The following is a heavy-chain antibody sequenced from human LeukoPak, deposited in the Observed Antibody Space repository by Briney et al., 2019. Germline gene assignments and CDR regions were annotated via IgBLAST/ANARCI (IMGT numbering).Heavy chain of an antibody. J-gene: IGHJ4*02. CDR3: AREHLAVAGADY. V-gene: IGHV3-11*04. D-gene: IGHD6-19*01. Sequence: GGSLRLSCAASGFTFSDYYISWIRPVPGKWLEWLSYISNSGNIIDYADSVKGRFSISRENAKNSLYLQRNSLRAEDTAVYYCAREHLAVAGADYWGQGNLVTVSS. CDR1: GFTFSDYY. CDR2: ISNSGNII.